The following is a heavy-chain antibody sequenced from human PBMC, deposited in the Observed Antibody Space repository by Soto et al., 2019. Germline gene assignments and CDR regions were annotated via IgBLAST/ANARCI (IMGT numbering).Heavy chain of an antibody. CDR3: ARAPLAMDV. CDR2: IYYSGST. D-gene: IGHD6-13*01. CDR1: GGSISSYY. J-gene: IGHJ6*02. V-gene: IGHV4-59*01. Sequence: XETLSIPFTVSGGSISSYYWSWIRQPPGKGLEWIGYIYYSGSTNYNPSLKSRVTISVDTSKNQFSLKLSSVTAADTAVYYCARAPLAMDVWGQGTTVTVSS.